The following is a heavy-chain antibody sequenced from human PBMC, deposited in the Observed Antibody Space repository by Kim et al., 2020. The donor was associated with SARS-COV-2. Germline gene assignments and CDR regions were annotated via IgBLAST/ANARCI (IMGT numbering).Heavy chain of an antibody. CDR1: GIDFRNNW. J-gene: IGHJ6*02. CDR2: MREDGSGI. CDR3: ARGHYGLDV. V-gene: IGHV3-7*05. Sequence: VGSLRLSCVASGIDFRNNWMSWVRQPRGKGLEWVAHMREDGSGIDYADSVKGRFTIFRDNAQESLYLQMNSLRVEDTATYYCARGHYGLDVWGQGTTVTVSS.